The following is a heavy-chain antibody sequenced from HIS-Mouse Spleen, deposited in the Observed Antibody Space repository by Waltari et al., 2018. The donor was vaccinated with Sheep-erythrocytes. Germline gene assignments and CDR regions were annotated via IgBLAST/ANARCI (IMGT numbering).Heavy chain of an antibody. CDR3: ARVASGATFDY. Sequence: EVQLVESGGGLVKPGGYLRLSCAAAGFTFISHSMNCVRQAPGKGLEWVSSISSSSSYIYYADSVKGRFTISRDNAKNSLYLQMNSLRAEDTAVYYCARVASGATFDYWGQGTLVTVSS. V-gene: IGHV3-21*01. D-gene: IGHD1-26*01. J-gene: IGHJ4*02. CDR2: ISSSSSYI. CDR1: GFTFISHS.